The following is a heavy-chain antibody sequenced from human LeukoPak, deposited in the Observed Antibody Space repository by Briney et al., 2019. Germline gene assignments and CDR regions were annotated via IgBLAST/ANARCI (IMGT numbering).Heavy chain of an antibody. CDR1: GYTFTSYA. Sequence: ASVKVSCKASGYTFTSYAMHWVRQAPGQRLEWMGWINAGNGNTKYSQKFQGRVTITRDTSASTAHMELSSPRSEDTAVYYCARDRSGRGYSYGIDYWGQGTLVTVSS. CDR3: ARDRSGRGYSYGIDY. V-gene: IGHV1-3*01. CDR2: INAGNGNT. J-gene: IGHJ4*02. D-gene: IGHD5-18*01.